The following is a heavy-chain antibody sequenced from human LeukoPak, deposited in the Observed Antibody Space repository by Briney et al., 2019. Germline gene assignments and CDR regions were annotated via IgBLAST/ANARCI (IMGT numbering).Heavy chain of an antibody. CDR1: GGSVNSPS. Sequence: SETLSLTCTVSGGSVNSPSWSWIRQPPGKGLEWIGYIHYSGSTNYNPSLKSRVTISVDTSKNQFSLKLSSVSAADTAVYYCARAPEQHISMLRAVKGWFDPWGQGTLVTVSS. CDR2: IHYSGST. CDR3: ARAPEQHISMLRAVKGWFDP. D-gene: IGHD3-10*01. J-gene: IGHJ5*02. V-gene: IGHV4-59*02.